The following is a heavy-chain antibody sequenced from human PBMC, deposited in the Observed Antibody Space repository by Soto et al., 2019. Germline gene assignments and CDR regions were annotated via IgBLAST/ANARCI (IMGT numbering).Heavy chain of an antibody. CDR2: IRSKTNSYAT. CDR3: TRQTDAVQWLVVPTDYNFDY. J-gene: IGHJ4*02. D-gene: IGHD6-19*01. V-gene: IGHV3-73*01. Sequence: SLRLSCAASGFTFGGSAMHWVRQASGKGLEWVGHIRSKTNSYATAYAESVKGRFTISRDDSMNTAYLQMNSLKTEDTAVYFCTRQTDAVQWLVVPTDYNFDYWGQGTLVTVSS. CDR1: GFTFGGSA.